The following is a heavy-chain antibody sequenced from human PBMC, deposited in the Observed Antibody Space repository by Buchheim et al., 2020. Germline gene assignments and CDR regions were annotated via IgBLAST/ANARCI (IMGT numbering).Heavy chain of an antibody. CDR3: ARSGYDSRNPDYYYGMDV. CDR2: IYPGDSDT. CDR1: GYSFTSYW. D-gene: IGHD5-12*01. V-gene: IGHV5-51*03. Sequence: EVQLVQSGAEVKKPGESLKISCKGSGYSFTSYWIGWVRQMPGKGLEWMGIIYPGDSDTRYSPSFQGQVTIPADKSISPAYLQWSSLKASDTAMYYCARSGYDSRNPDYYYGMDVWGQGTT. J-gene: IGHJ6*02.